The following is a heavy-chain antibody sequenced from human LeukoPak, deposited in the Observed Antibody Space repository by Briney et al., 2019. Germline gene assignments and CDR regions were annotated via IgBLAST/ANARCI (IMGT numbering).Heavy chain of an antibody. Sequence: SETLPLPCSVSGGFSSRYYWSWVRQPLGKGLEWLGHIFYSGHSNYNASLTSRIRMSVDTSNAQFSLELASVTAADTAVYYCARIDPLGFFHQWGPRILVTVSS. J-gene: IGHJ4*02. D-gene: IGHD6-25*01. CDR3: ARIDPLGFFHQ. CDR2: IFYSGHS. CDR1: GGFSSRYY. V-gene: IGHV4-59*12.